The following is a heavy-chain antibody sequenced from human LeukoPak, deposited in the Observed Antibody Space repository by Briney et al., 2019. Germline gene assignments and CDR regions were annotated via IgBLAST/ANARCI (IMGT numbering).Heavy chain of an antibody. Sequence: SETLSLTCAVSGYSISSGYYWGWIRQPPGKGLEWIGSIYHSGSTYYNPSLKSRVTISVDTSKNQFSLKLSSVTAADTAVYYCARRLNWFDPWGQGTLVTASS. CDR3: ARRLNWFDP. J-gene: IGHJ5*02. CDR2: IYHSGST. CDR1: GYSISSGYY. V-gene: IGHV4-38-2*01.